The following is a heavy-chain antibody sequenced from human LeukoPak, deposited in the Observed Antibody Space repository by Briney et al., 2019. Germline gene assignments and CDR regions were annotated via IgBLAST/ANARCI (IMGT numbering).Heavy chain of an antibody. CDR2: IYYSGST. CDR3: ARGGYDAFDM. Sequence: SETLSLTCTVSGGSISSSSYYWGWIRQPPGKGLEWIGSIYYSGSTYYNPSLKSRVTISVDTSKNQFSLKLSSVTAADTAVYYCARGGYDAFDMWGQGTMVTVSS. V-gene: IGHV4-39*07. J-gene: IGHJ3*02. CDR1: GGSISSSSYY. D-gene: IGHD3-22*01.